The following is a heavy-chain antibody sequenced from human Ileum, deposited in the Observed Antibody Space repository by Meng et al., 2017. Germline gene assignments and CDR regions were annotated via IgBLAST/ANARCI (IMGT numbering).Heavy chain of an antibody. J-gene: IGHJ5*02. CDR1: YGSITSSYH. CDR2: IYYSGST. V-gene: IGHV4-39*07. Sequence: QPHLQESGPGLVNPSETLSLTCIVSYGSITSSYHWGWIRQPPGKGLEWIASIYYSGSTYYNPSLKSRVTISVDTSKNQFSLKVISVTAADTAVYYCARDGTTAVSGVWFDPWGQGTLVTVSS. CDR3: ARDGTTAVSGVWFDP. D-gene: IGHD6-19*01.